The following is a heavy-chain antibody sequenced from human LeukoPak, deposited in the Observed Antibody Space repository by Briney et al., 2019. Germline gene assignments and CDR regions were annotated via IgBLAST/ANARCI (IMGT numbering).Heavy chain of an antibody. Sequence: SETLSLTCIVSGGSISSSSYYWGWIRQPPGKGLEWIGSIYYSGITYSTPSLKSRVTISVDTSKNQFYLKLSSVTAADTAVYYCAREELLYAYWGQGNLVTVSS. CDR3: AREELLYAY. CDR1: GGSISSSSYY. V-gene: IGHV4-39*07. CDR2: IYYSGIT. D-gene: IGHD2-2*02. J-gene: IGHJ4*02.